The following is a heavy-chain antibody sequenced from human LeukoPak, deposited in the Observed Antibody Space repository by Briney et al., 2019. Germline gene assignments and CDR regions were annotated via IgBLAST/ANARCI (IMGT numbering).Heavy chain of an antibody. CDR3: ARCSKGGGSSGWYGYWFDP. J-gene: IGHJ5*02. CDR2: IYYSGST. D-gene: IGHD6-19*01. V-gene: IGHV4-30-4*01. CDR1: SGSISSGDYY. Sequence: SETLSLTCTVSSGSISSGDYYWSWIRQPPGKGLEWIGYIYYSGSTYYNPSLKSRVTISVDTSKNQFSLKLSSVTAADTAVYYCARCSKGGGSSGWYGYWFDPWGQGTLVTVSS.